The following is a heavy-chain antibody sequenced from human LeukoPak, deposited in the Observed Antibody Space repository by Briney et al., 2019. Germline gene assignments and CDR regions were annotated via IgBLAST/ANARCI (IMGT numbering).Heavy chain of an antibody. CDR1: GGTFSSYA. CDR3: ARGFIDEYAFDI. Sequence: GSSVKVSCKASGGTFSSYAISWVRQAPGQGLEWMGRIIPIFGTANHAQKFQGRVTITADKSTSTAYMELSSLRSEDTAVYYCARGFIDEYAFDIWGQGTMVTVSS. CDR2: IIPIFGTA. J-gene: IGHJ3*02. D-gene: IGHD3-16*02. V-gene: IGHV1-69*06.